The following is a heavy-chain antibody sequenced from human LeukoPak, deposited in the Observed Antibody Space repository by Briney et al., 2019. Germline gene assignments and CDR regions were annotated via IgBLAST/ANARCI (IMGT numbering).Heavy chain of an antibody. Sequence: GGSLRLSCAASGLTFSNYAMSWVRQAPGKGLEWVSAISGSGGSTYYADSVKGRFTISGDNSKNTLYLQMNSLRAEDTAVYYCAKETAVVGWYHGMDVWGQWTTVTVS. D-gene: IGHD6-19*01. CDR2: ISGSGGST. V-gene: IGHV3-23*01. J-gene: IGHJ6*02. CDR3: AKETAVVGWYHGMDV. CDR1: GLTFSNYA.